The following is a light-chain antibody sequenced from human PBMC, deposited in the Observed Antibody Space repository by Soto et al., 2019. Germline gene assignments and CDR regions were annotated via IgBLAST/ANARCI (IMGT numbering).Light chain of an antibody. V-gene: IGKV1-5*03. CDR3: QQYDTYWT. CDR1: ESMSNW. CDR2: KPS. J-gene: IGKJ1*01. Sequence: ATLSASVGDRFIITCRASESMSNWSAWYQKTPGQAPNLLIYKPSSFKSGPPLRFSGSGSANDSPLTINRLQPDDFATYYCQQYDTYWTFGQGTKVDIK.